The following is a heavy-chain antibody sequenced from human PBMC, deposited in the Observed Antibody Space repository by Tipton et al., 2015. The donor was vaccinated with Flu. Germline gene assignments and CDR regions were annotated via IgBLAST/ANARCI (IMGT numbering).Heavy chain of an antibody. Sequence: SLRLSCAASGFTFSSYGMHWVRQAPGKGLEWVAVIWCDGSNKYYADSVKGRFTISRDNSKNTLYLQMNSLRAEDTAVYYCARAFFLGSYYRGYYYYGMDVWDQGP. V-gene: IGHV3-33*01. CDR3: ARAFFLGSYYRGYYYYGMDV. CDR1: GFTFSSYG. CDR2: IWCDGSNK. D-gene: IGHD1-26*01. J-gene: IGHJ6*02.